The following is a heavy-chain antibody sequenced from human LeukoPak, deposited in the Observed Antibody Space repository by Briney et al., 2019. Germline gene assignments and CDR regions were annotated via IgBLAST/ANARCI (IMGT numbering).Heavy chain of an antibody. Sequence: GGSLRLSCAASGFTFDDYTMHWVRQAPGKGLEWVSLISWDGGSTYYADSVKGRFTISRDNSKNSLYLQMNSLRTEDTALYYCAKDNHYYMDVWGKGTTVTVSS. J-gene: IGHJ6*03. CDR1: GFTFDDYT. CDR2: ISWDGGST. CDR3: AKDNHYYMDV. V-gene: IGHV3-43*01.